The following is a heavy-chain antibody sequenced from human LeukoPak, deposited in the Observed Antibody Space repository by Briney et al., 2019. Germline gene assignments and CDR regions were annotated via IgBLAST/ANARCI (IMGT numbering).Heavy chain of an antibody. Sequence: GASVKVSCKASGYTFTSYDINWVRQATGQGLEWMGWMNPNSGNTGYAQKFQGRVTMTRNTSISTAYMELNSLRSEDTAVYYCARAGGYCGRISCPYYFDYWGQGSLVAVSS. J-gene: IGHJ4*02. CDR2: MNPNSGNT. D-gene: IGHD2-15*01. V-gene: IGHV1-8*01. CDR1: GYTFTSYD. CDR3: ARAGGYCGRISCPYYFDY.